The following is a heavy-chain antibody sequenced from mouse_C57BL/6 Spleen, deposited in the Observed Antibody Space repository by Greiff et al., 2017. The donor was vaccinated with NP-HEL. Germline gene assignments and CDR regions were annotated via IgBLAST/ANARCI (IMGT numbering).Heavy chain of an antibody. J-gene: IGHJ1*03. V-gene: IGHV1-80*01. CDR2: IYPGDGDT. Sequence: QVQLQQSGAELVKPGASVKISCKASGYAFSSYWMTWVKQRPGKGLEWIGQIYPGDGDTNYNGKFKGKATLTADNSSSTAYMQLSSLTSEDSAVYFCARGFITTVVATRWYFDVWGTGTTVTVSS. CDR3: ARGFITTVVATRWYFDV. CDR1: GYAFSSYW. D-gene: IGHD1-1*01.